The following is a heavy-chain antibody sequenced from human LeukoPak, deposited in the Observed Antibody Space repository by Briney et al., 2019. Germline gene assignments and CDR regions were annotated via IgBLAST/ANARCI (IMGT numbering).Heavy chain of an antibody. Sequence: ASVKVSCKASGYTFTSYDINWVRQATGQGLEWMGWINPNSGGTNYAQKFQGRVTMTRDTSISTAYMELSRLRSDDTAVYYCARGAIREPKARFDYWGQGTLVTVSS. CDR1: GYTFTSYD. J-gene: IGHJ4*02. V-gene: IGHV1-2*02. D-gene: IGHD1-26*01. CDR2: INPNSGGT. CDR3: ARGAIREPKARFDY.